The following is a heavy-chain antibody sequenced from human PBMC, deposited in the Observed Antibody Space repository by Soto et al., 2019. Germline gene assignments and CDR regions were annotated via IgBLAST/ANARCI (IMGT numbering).Heavy chain of an antibody. CDR3: AKDFYPTGRFHYGMDV. CDR1: GFTFSSYG. CDR2: ISYDGSNK. Sequence: QVQLVESGGGVVQPGRSLRLSCAASGFTFSSYGMHWVRQAPGKGLEWVAVISYDGSNKHYADSVKGRFTISRDNSKNTLYLQMNSLRAEDTAVYYCAKDFYPTGRFHYGMDVWGQGTTVTVSS. V-gene: IGHV3-30*18. D-gene: IGHD4-4*01. J-gene: IGHJ6*02.